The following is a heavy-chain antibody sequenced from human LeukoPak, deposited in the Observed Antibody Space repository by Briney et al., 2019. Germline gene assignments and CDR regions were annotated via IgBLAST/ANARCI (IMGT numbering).Heavy chain of an antibody. V-gene: IGHV4-61*01. J-gene: IGHJ4*02. CDR3: ARGVVDYSTTSGYLSH. Sequence: SETLSLTCTVSGGSVSSGSYYWRWIRQPPGKGLEWIGYIYYSGSTNYNPSLKSRVTISVDTSKNQFSLKLSSVTAADTAVYSCARGVVDYSTTSGYLSHWGQGTLVTVSS. CDR2: IYYSGST. D-gene: IGHD3-3*01. CDR1: GGSVSSGSYY.